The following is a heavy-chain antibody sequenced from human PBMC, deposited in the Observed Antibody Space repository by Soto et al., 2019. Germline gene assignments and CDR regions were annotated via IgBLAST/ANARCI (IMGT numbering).Heavy chain of an antibody. CDR2: ISYDGSNK. CDR1: GFTFSSYA. D-gene: IGHD6-19*01. CDR3: ASTPGYSSGWYSLGSYYGMDV. Sequence: QVQLVESGGGVVQPGRSLRLSCAASGFTFSSYAMHWVRQAPGKGLEWVAVISYDGSNKYYADSVKGRFTISRDNSKNTLYLQMNSLRAEDTAVYYCASTPGYSSGWYSLGSYYGMDVWGQGTTVTVSS. V-gene: IGHV3-30-3*01. J-gene: IGHJ6*02.